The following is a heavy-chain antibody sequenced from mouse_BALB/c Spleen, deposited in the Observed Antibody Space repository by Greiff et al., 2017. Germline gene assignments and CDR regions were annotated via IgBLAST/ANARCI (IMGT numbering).Heavy chain of an antibody. J-gene: IGHJ2*01. CDR1: GFSLTSYG. D-gene: IGHD3-3*01. CDR3: ARRGDVYYFDY. CDR2: IWSGGST. Sequence: QVQLQQSGPGLVQPSQSLSITCTVSGFSLTSYGVHWVRQSPGKGLEWLVVIWSGGSTDYNAAFISRLSISKDNSKSQVFFKMNSLQANDTAIYYCARRGDVYYFDYWGQGTTLTVSS. V-gene: IGHV2-2*02.